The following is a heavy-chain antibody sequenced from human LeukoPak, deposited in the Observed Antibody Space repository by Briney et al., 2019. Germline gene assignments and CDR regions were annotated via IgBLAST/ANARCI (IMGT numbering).Heavy chain of an antibody. CDR2: INPNTGGT. J-gene: IGHJ3*02. CDR3: ARVLDCGGDCLWGDAFDI. CDR1: GYAFTDYY. D-gene: IGHD2-21*02. Sequence: ASVKVSCKTSGYAFTDYYVHWVRQAPGQGLEWLGRINPNTGGTKYAQKFQGRVTMTRDTSISTAYMELSRLRSDDTAVYYCARVLDCGGDCLWGDAFDIWGQGTMVTVSS. V-gene: IGHV1-2*02.